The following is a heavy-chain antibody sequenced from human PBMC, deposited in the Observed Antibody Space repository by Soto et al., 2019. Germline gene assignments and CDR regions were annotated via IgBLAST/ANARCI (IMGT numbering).Heavy chain of an antibody. D-gene: IGHD3-10*01. J-gene: IGHJ4*02. CDR3: ARPMVRGVTRRYYFDY. CDR2: INHSGST. Sequence: SETLSLTCAVYGGSFSGYYWSWIRQPPGKGLEWIGEINHSGSTNYNPSLKSRVTISVDTSKNQFSLKLSSVTAADTAVYYCARPMVRGVTRRYYFDYWGQGTLVTVSS. V-gene: IGHV4-34*01. CDR1: GGSFSGYY.